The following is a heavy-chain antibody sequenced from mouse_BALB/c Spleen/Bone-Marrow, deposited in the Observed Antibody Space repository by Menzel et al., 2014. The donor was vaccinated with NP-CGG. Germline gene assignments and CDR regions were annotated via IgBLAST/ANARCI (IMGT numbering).Heavy chain of an antibody. CDR2: IYPGNSDT. Sequence: EVQRVESGTVLARPGASVKMSCKASGYTFTSYWMHWVKQRPGQGLEWIGAIYPGNSDTSYNQKFKGRAKLTAVTSTSTAYMDLSSLTNEYSAVYYCTRGITTVVATRAMDYWGQGTSVTVSS. CDR1: GYTFTSYW. D-gene: IGHD1-1*01. J-gene: IGHJ4*01. CDR3: TRGITTVVATRAMDY. V-gene: IGHV1-5*01.